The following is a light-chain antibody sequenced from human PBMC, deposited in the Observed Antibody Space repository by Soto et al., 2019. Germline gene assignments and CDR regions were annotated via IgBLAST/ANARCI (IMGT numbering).Light chain of an antibody. CDR1: QNINHY. J-gene: IGKJ5*01. Sequence: DMQMTQSPSSVSASVGDSVNSXXQASQNINHYLNWYQQKPGRAPNLLIYDASNLEAGVPSRFRGSGSGTDFTFTISRLQPEDIATYYCQQYENLPTFGQGTRLEIK. V-gene: IGKV1-33*01. CDR3: QQYENLPT. CDR2: DAS.